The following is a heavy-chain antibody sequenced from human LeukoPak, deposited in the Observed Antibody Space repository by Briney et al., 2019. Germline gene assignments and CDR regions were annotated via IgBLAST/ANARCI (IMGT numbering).Heavy chain of an antibody. CDR1: GYTFTGPY. D-gene: IGHD2-8*01. Sequence: ASVKVSCKASGYTFTGPYIHWMRQAPGQGLEWMGWINPNSGGTKYAQKFQGRATVTRDTSTSTAYMESSGLRADDTAAYYCAGVEYCTKGVCINFDLWGQGTLVTVSS. J-gene: IGHJ4*02. CDR3: AGVEYCTKGVCINFDL. CDR2: INPNSGGT. V-gene: IGHV1-2*02.